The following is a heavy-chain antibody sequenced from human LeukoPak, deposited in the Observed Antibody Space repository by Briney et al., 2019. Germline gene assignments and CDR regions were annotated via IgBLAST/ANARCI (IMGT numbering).Heavy chain of an antibody. D-gene: IGHD2-21*01. Sequence: GGSLRLSCEGSGYTFSSYAMQWVRQAPGKGLEYVAAISSDGRITYYANFVKGRFTISRDNSKNTLYLQMNSLRAEDTAVYYCAKGLGVVIAIPHAFDIWGQGTMVTVSS. CDR1: GYTFSSYA. CDR3: AKGLGVVIAIPHAFDI. V-gene: IGHV3-64*01. J-gene: IGHJ3*02. CDR2: ISSDGRIT.